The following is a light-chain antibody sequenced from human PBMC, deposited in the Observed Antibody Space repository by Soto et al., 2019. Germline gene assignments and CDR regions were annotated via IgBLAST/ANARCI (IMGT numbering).Light chain of an antibody. CDR1: QGLSHY. CDR3: QNYNSAPWT. CDR2: AAS. V-gene: IGKV1-27*01. Sequence: DIQMTQSPSSLSASVGERVTITCRASQGLSHYLAWYQQKPGKVPTLLIYAASTLQSGVPSRFSGSGSGTDFTLTISSLQPEDVATYYCQNYNSAPWTFGQGTKVEIK. J-gene: IGKJ1*01.